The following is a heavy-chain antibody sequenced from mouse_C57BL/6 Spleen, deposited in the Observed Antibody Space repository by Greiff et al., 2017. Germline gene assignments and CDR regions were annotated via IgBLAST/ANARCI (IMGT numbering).Heavy chain of an antibody. J-gene: IGHJ4*01. D-gene: IGHD2-2*01. CDR2: ISSGGSYT. CDR3: ARLGGYDDYAMDY. CDR1: GFNFSSYG. Sequence: EVQLVESGGDLVKPGGSLKLSCAASGFNFSSYGMSWVRQTPDKRLEWVATISSGGSYTYYPDSVKGRFTISRDTAKNTLYLQMSSLKSEDTAMYYCARLGGYDDYAMDYWGQGTSVTVSS. V-gene: IGHV5-6*01.